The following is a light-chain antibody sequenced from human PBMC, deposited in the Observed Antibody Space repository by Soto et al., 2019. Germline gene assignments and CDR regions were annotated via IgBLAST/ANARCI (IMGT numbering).Light chain of an antibody. V-gene: IGKV1-39*01. CDR2: ATS. CDR1: QDIRSY. J-gene: IGKJ1*01. Sequence: DIQMTQSPSSLSASVGDRFSITCRASQDIRSYLNWYQQKPGKHPELLIYATSNLQSGAPPRFSASGSGTDFTFTISSLQPEDFATYYCQQGYSTQWTSGQGTKVDIK. CDR3: QQGYSTQWT.